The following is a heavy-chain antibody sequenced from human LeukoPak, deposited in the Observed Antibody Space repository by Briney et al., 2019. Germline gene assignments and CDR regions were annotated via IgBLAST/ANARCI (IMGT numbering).Heavy chain of an antibody. CDR1: GGSISSGGYS. V-gene: IGHV4-30-2*01. D-gene: IGHD4-17*01. CDR3: ARGDYVNYFDY. J-gene: IGHJ4*02. Sequence: SETLSLTCAVSGGSISSGGYSWSWIRQPPGKGLEWIGYIYYSGSTYYNPSLKSRVTISVDRSKNQFSLKLSSVTAADTAVYYCARGDYVNYFDYWGQGTLVTVSS. CDR2: IYYSGST.